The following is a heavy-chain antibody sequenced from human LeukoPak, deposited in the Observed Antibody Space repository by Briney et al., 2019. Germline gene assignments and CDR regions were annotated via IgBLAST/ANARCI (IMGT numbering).Heavy chain of an antibody. V-gene: IGHV3-53*01. CDR1: GFTVSSNY. D-gene: IGHD4-11*01. Sequence: GGSLRLSCAASGFTVSSNYMSWVRQAPGKGLEWVSVIYSGGSTYYADSVKGRFTISRDNSKSTLYLQMNSLRAEDTAVYYCARGNYSNYLYDYWGQGTLVTVSS. CDR2: IYSGGST. J-gene: IGHJ4*02. CDR3: ARGNYSNYLYDY.